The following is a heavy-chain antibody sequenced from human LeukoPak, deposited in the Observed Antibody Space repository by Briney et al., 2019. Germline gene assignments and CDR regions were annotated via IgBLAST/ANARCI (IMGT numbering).Heavy chain of an antibody. V-gene: IGHV1-8*01. CDR2: MNANSGNT. D-gene: IGHD1-26*01. CDR1: GYTFTSYD. CDR3: ARSCNRGGSYYGGDYYFDY. Sequence: ASVKVSCKASGYTFTSYDINWVRQATGQGLEWMGWMNANSGNTGYAQKFQGRVTMTRNTSISTAYMELSSLRSEDTAVFYCARSCNRGGSYYGGDYYFDYWGQGTLVTVFS. J-gene: IGHJ4*02.